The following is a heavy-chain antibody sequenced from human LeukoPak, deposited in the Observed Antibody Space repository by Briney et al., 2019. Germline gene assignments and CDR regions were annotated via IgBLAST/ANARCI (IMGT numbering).Heavy chain of an antibody. V-gene: IGHV3-53*01. CDR1: GFTVSSSY. J-gene: IGHJ3*02. D-gene: IGHD3/OR15-3a*01. Sequence: GGSLRLSCAASGFTVSSSYMSWVRQAPGKGLEWVSLIYSGGSTYYAVSVKGRFTISRDNSKNTLYLQMNSLRPEDTAVYYCARDLEVWTAYSVDAFDIWGQGTLVTVSS. CDR2: IYSGGST. CDR3: ARDLEVWTAYSVDAFDI.